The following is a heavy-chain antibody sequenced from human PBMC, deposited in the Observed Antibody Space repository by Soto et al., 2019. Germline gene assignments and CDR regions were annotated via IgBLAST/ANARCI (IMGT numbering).Heavy chain of an antibody. V-gene: IGHV3-30*18. CDR3: AKHQHTVGATNGYYYYYGMDV. Sequence: QVQLVESGGGVVQPGRSLRLSCAASGFTFSSYGMHWVRQAPGKGLEWVAVISYDGSNKYYADSVKGRFTISRDNSKNTLYLQMNSLRAEDTAVYYSAKHQHTVGATNGYYYYYGMDVWGHGTTVTVSS. CDR2: ISYDGSNK. CDR1: GFTFSSYG. J-gene: IGHJ6*02. D-gene: IGHD1-26*01.